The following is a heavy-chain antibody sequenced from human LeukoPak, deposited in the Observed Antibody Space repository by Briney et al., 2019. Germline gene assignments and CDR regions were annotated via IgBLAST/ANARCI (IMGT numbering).Heavy chain of an antibody. CDR2: IKQDGSEK. CDR1: GFTFSSYW. CDR3: ARAPIPKVVRGDTQGAFDI. J-gene: IGHJ3*02. V-gene: IGHV3-7*01. D-gene: IGHD3-10*01. Sequence: GGSLRLSCAASGFTFSSYWMSWVRQAPGKGLEWVANIKQDGSEKYYVDSVKGRFTISRDNAKNSLYLQMNSLRAEDTAVYYCARAPIPKVVRGDTQGAFDIWGQGTMVTVSS.